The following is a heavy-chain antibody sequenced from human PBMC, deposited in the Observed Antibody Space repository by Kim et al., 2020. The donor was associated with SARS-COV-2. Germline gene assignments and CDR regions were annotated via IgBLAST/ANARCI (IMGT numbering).Heavy chain of an antibody. CDR3: ANIPTHYDNGGNSGDY. CDR2: IIPIFGTA. V-gene: IGHV1-69*13. D-gene: IGHD4-17*01. CDR1: GGTFSSYA. J-gene: IGHJ4*02. Sequence: SVKVSCKASGGTFSSYAISWVRQAPGQGLEWMGGIIPIFGTANYAQKFQGRVTITADESTSTAYMELSSLRSEDTAVYYCANIPTHYDNGGNSGDYWGQGTLVTVSS.